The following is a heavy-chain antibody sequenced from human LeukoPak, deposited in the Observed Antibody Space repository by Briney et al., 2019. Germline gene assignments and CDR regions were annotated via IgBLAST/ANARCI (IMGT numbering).Heavy chain of an antibody. D-gene: IGHD2-2*02. CDR2: IYPGDSDT. CDR3: ARVGYCSSTSCYRDPNVDY. J-gene: IGHJ4*02. CDR1: GYSFTSYW. V-gene: IGHV5-51*01. Sequence: GESLKISCKGSGYSFTSYWIGWVRQMPGKGLEWMGIIYPGDSDTRYSPSFQGQVTISADKSISTAYLQWSSLKASDTAMYYCARVGYCSSTSCYRDPNVDYWGRGTLVTVSS.